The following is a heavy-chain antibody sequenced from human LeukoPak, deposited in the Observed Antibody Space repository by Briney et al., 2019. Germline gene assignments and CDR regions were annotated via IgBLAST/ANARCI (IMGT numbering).Heavy chain of an antibody. V-gene: IGHV3-21*01. CDR1: GFTFSSYS. J-gene: IGHJ4*02. CDR3: ARDGYGSGSSNFDY. D-gene: IGHD3-10*01. Sequence: GGSLRLSCAASGFTFSSYSMNWVRQAPGKGLEWVSSISSSSYIYYADSVKGRFTISRDNAKNSLYLQMNSLRAEDTAVYYCARDGYGSGSSNFDYWGQGTLVTVSS. CDR2: ISSSSYI.